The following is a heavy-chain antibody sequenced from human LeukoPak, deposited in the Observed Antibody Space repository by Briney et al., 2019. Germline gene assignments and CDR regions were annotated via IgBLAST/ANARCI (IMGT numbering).Heavy chain of an antibody. CDR1: GYTLTELS. Sequence: ASVKVSCKVSGYTLTELSMHWVRQAPGKGLEWMGGFDPEDGETIYAQKFQGRVTMTEDTSTDTAYMELSSLRSEDTAVYYCATAPGVGATGSAFDIWGQGTMVTVSS. V-gene: IGHV1-24*01. J-gene: IGHJ3*02. D-gene: IGHD1-26*01. CDR3: ATAPGVGATGSAFDI. CDR2: FDPEDGET.